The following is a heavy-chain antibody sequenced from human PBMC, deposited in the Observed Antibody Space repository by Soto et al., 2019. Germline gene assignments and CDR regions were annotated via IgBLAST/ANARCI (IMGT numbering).Heavy chain of an antibody. CDR2: ISSSGSTI. CDR3: ARGWNDGRSPEFDP. CDR1: GFTFSDYY. J-gene: IGHJ5*02. D-gene: IGHD1-1*01. Sequence: GGSLRLSCAASGFTFSDYYMSWIRQAPGKGLEWVSYISSSGSTIYYADSVKGRFTISRDNAKNSLYLQMNSLRAEDTAVYYCARGWNDGRSPEFDPWGQGTPVTVSS. V-gene: IGHV3-11*01.